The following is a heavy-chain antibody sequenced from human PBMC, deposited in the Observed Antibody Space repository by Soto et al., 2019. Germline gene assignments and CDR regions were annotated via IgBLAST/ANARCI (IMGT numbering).Heavy chain of an antibody. CDR1: GFTFSSDA. Sequence: EVQLLESGGGLVQPGGSLRLSCAASGFTFSSDAMSWVRQAPAKGLEWVSTVSGSGGSTYYADSVKGRFTISRDNSKNTRYLQMNSLRAEDTAIYYCAKLPLMTTVAYFDYWGQGTLVTVSS. D-gene: IGHD4-4*01. V-gene: IGHV3-23*01. CDR2: VSGSGGST. J-gene: IGHJ4*02. CDR3: AKLPLMTTVAYFDY.